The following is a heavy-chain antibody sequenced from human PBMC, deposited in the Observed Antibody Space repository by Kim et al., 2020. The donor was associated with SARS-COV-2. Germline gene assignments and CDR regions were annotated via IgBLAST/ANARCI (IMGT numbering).Heavy chain of an antibody. CDR1: GFTFSSYA. J-gene: IGHJ3*02. Sequence: GGSLRLSCAASGFTFSSYAMSWVRQAPGKGLEWVSAISGSGGSTYYADSVKGRFTISRDNSKNTLYLQMNSLRAEDTAVYYCAKEGGWAYGGKGFRTTKDAFDIWGQGTMVTVSS. CDR2: ISGSGGST. CDR3: AKEGGWAYGGKGFRTTKDAFDI. D-gene: IGHD4-17*01. V-gene: IGHV3-23*01.